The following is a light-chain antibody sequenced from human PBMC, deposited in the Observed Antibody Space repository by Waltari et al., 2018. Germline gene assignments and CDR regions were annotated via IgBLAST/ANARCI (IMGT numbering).Light chain of an antibody. J-gene: IGKJ1*01. CDR2: DAS. CDR3: QKYGSLPAT. V-gene: IGKV3-20*01. Sequence: EIMLTQSPGTLSLSPGERATLSCRASQSISRYLAWYQQKPGQAPRLLIYDASSRANGIPDRFSGSGSGTDFSLTISRLEPEEFAVYYCQKYGSLPATFGQGTKVEIK. CDR1: QSISRY.